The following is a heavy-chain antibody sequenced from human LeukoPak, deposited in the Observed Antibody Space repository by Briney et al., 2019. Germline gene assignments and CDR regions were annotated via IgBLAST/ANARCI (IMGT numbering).Heavy chain of an antibody. CDR1: GASVTDYY. V-gene: IGHV4-59*08. J-gene: IGHJ4*02. Sequence: PSETLSLTCSVSGASVTDYYWTWVRQPPGKGLEWIGLSFHTGTTHHNPSLKSRVTMSVDTSNNQCSMKLTSVTAADTAVYYFARHKTMAGFDYWGQGTLVTVAS. CDR3: ARHKTMAGFDY. D-gene: IGHD6-19*01. CDR2: SFHTGTT.